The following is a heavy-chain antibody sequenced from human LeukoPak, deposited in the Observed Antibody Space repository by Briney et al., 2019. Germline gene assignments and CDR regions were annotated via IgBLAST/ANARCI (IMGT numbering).Heavy chain of an antibody. Sequence: SETLSLTCTVSGGSISSYYWIWIRQPPGKGLEWIGLIYYNGNTNYNPSLKSRVTISEDSSKSQSSLKLTSVTAADTAVYYCARGVAGSGSTPKYWGQGTVVTVPS. J-gene: IGHJ4*02. CDR2: IYYNGNT. D-gene: IGHD1-26*01. CDR1: GGSISSYY. CDR3: ARGVAGSGSTPKY. V-gene: IGHV4-59*01.